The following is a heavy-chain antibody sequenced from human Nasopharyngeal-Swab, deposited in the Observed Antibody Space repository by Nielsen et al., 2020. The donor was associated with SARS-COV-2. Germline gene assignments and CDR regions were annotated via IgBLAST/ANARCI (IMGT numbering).Heavy chain of an antibody. V-gene: IGHV3-48*03. CDR3: ARGTDDYYDSTPPDY. CDR1: GFTFSSYE. D-gene: IGHD3-22*01. CDR2: ISSSGSTI. J-gene: IGHJ4*02. Sequence: GESLKISCAASGFTFSSYEMNWVRQAPGKGPEWVSYISSSGSTIYYADSVKGRFTISRDNAKNSLYLQMNSLRAEDTAVYYCARGTDDYYDSTPPDYWGQGTLVTVSS.